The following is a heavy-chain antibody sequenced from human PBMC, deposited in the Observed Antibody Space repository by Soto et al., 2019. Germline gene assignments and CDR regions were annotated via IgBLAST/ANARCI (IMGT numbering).Heavy chain of an antibody. CDR3: ARGHYYGSGSYFANWFGP. CDR2: IYYSGST. V-gene: IGHV4-30-4*01. Sequence: QVQLQESGPGLVKPSQTLSLTCTVSGGSISSGDYYWSWIRQPPGKGLEWIGYIYYSGSTYYNPSLKSRVTISVDTSKNQFSLKLSSVTAADTAVYYCARGHYYGSGSYFANWFGPWGQGTLVTVSS. CDR1: GGSISSGDYY. D-gene: IGHD3-10*01. J-gene: IGHJ5*02.